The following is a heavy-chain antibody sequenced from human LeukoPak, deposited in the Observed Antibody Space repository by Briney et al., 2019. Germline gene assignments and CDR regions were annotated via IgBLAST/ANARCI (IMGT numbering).Heavy chain of an antibody. CDR2: IYYSGST. CDR1: GGSFSSSSYY. Sequence: SETRSLACTVSGGSFSSSSYYWGWIRQPPGKGLEWMGSIYYSGSTYYNPSLKSRVTISVDTSKNQFSLKLSSVTAADTAVYYCARDGDYGDYVFDYWGQGTLVTVSS. V-gene: IGHV4-39*07. D-gene: IGHD4-17*01. J-gene: IGHJ4*02. CDR3: ARDGDYGDYVFDY.